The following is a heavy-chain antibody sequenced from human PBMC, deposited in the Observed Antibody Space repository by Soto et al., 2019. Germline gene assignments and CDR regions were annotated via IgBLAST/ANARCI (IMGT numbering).Heavy chain of an antibody. J-gene: IGHJ4*02. CDR3: ARDPSITTYPFDY. CDR1: GYTFTGYY. D-gene: IGHD3-22*01. V-gene: IGHV1-2*02. CDR2: INPNSGGT. Sequence: ASVKVSCKASGYTFTGYYMHWVRQAPGQGLEWMGWINPNSGGTNYAQKFQGRVTMTRDTSISTAYMELSRLRSDDTAVYYCARDPSITTYPFDYWGQGTLVTVLL.